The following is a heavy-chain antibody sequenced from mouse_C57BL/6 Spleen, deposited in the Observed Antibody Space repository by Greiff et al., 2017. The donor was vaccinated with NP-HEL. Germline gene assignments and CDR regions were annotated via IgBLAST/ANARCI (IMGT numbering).Heavy chain of an antibody. CDR1: GFTFTDYY. Sequence: EVKLMESGGGLVQPGGSLSLSCAASGFTFTDYYMSWVRQPPGKALEWLGFIRNKANGYTTEYSASVKGRFTISRDNSQSILYLQMNALRAEDSATYYCARAYGYDTDYYAMDYWGQGTSVTVSS. CDR3: ARAYGYDTDYYAMDY. D-gene: IGHD2-2*01. V-gene: IGHV7-3*01. J-gene: IGHJ4*01. CDR2: IRNKANGYTT.